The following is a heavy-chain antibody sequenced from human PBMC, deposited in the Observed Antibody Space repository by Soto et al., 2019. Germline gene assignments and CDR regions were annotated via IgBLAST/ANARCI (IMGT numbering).Heavy chain of an antibody. CDR1: GGSFSGYY. CDR2: INHSGST. Sequence: PSETLSLTCAVYGGSFSGYYWSWIRQPPGKGLEWIGEINHSGSTNYNPSLKSRVTISVDTSKNQFSLKLSSVTAADTAVYYCARGGVMSGYVRRFDYWGQGTLVTVSS. CDR3: ARGGVMSGYVRRFDY. J-gene: IGHJ4*02. V-gene: IGHV4-34*01. D-gene: IGHD5-12*01.